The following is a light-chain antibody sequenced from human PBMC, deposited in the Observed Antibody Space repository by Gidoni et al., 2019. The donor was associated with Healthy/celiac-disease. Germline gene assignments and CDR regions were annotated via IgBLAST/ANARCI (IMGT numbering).Light chain of an antibody. Sequence: SYELTQPPSVSVSPGQTASITCSGAKLGDKYACWYQQKPGQSPVLVIDQDSKRPSGIPERFSGSNSGNTATLTISGTQAMDEADYYCQAWDSSTAVVFGGGTKLTVL. CDR1: KLGDKY. CDR3: QAWDSSTAVV. CDR2: QDS. J-gene: IGLJ2*01. V-gene: IGLV3-1*01.